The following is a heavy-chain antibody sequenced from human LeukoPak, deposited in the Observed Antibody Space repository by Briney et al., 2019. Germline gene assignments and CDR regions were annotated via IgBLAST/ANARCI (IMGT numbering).Heavy chain of an antibody. Sequence: SVKVSCKASGGTFSSYAISWVRQAPGQGLEWMGGIIPIFGTANYAQKFQGRVTITTDESTSTAYMEPSSLRSEDTAVYYCASSSSSSPYYYYYYMDVWGKGTTVTVSS. D-gene: IGHD6-6*01. V-gene: IGHV1-69*05. CDR3: ASSSSSSPYYYYYYMDV. CDR1: GGTFSSYA. CDR2: IIPIFGTA. J-gene: IGHJ6*03.